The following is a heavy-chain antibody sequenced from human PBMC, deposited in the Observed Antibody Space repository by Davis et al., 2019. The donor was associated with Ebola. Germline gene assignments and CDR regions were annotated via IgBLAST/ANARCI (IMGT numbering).Heavy chain of an antibody. Sequence: SVKVSCKASGGTFSSYAISWVRQAPGQGLEWLGGIIPIFGTANYAQKFQGRVTITADKSTSTAYMELSSLRSEDTAVYYRARDRVTIFGVVIISYGMDVWGQGTTVTVSS. J-gene: IGHJ6*02. CDR3: ARDRVTIFGVVIISYGMDV. V-gene: IGHV1-69*06. CDR1: GGTFSSYA. D-gene: IGHD3-3*01. CDR2: IIPIFGTA.